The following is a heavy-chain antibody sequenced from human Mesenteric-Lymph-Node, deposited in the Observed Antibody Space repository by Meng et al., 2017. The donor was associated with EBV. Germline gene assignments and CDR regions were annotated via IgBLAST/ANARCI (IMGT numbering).Heavy chain of an antibody. D-gene: IGHD3-16*01. Sequence: QVQLVESGAGVLKPVASLKVTCRASGGSVRNDVLSWGRKAPGQGLGRMGDIVPVFGTTNNAPKFQGRVVITADESASTVYLDIISVTSDDTAMYYCAKEGGARAKCYVDSWGQGTLVTVSS. CDR1: GGSVRNDV. V-gene: IGHV1-69*01. CDR3: AKEGGARAKCYVDS. CDR2: IVPVFGTT. J-gene: IGHJ4*02.